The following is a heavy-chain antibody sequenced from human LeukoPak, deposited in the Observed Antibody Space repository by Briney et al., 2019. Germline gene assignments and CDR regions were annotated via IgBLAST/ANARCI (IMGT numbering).Heavy chain of an antibody. CDR3: ATKTTGLLGFDY. CDR1: GFTFSSYS. CDR2: ISSSSYI. J-gene: IGHJ4*02. D-gene: IGHD4-17*01. V-gene: IGHV3-21*04. Sequence: GGSLRLSCAASGFTFSSYSMNWVRQAPGKGLEWVSSISSSSYIYYADSVKGRFTISRDNATNSLYLQMNSLRAEDTAVYYCATKTTGLLGFDYWGQGTLVTVSS.